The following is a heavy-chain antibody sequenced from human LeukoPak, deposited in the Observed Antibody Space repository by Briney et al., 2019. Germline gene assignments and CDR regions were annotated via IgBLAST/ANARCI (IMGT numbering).Heavy chain of an antibody. CDR2: IYYSGST. D-gene: IGHD5-18*01. J-gene: IGHJ6*03. CDR3: ARDQGGYSYGPHTQLDYYYYYYMDV. Sequence: SETLSLTCTVSGGSISSYYWSWIRQPPGKGLEWIGSIYYSGSTNYNPSLKSRVTISVDTSKNQFSLKLSSVTAADTAVYYCARDQGGYSYGPHTQLDYYYYYYMDVWGKGTTVTVSS. V-gene: IGHV4-59*01. CDR1: GGSISSYY.